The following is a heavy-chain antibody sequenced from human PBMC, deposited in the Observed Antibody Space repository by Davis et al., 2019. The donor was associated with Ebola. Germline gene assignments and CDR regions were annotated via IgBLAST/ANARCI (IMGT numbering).Heavy chain of an antibody. J-gene: IGHJ4*02. D-gene: IGHD6-19*01. Sequence: GESLKISCAASGFTFSSYSMNWVRQAPGKGLEWVSSISSSSSYIYYADSVKGRFTISRDNAKNSLYLQMNSLRAEDTAVYYCARAARGWYSYWGQGTLVTVSS. CDR2: ISSSSSYI. CDR3: ARAARGWYSY. CDR1: GFTFSSYS. V-gene: IGHV3-21*01.